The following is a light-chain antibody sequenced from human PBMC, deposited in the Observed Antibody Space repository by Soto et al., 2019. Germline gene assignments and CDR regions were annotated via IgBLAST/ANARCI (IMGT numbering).Light chain of an antibody. Sequence: EIVMTQSPDTLSVSPGETATLSCRASQGVTNKLAWYQHKPGQAPRLLIFGASTKATGIPARFSGSGSGTEFTLTISSLQSEDFAVYYCQQYNTWPRITFGQGTRLDIK. J-gene: IGKJ5*01. CDR3: QQYNTWPRIT. CDR1: QGVTNK. V-gene: IGKV3-15*01. CDR2: GAS.